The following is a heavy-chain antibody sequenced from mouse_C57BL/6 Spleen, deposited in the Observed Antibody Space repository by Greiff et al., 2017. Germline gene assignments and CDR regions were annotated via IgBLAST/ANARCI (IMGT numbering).Heavy chain of an antibody. CDR1: GYTFTSYW. CDR3: ARMYDYYFDY. CDR2: IYPSDSET. J-gene: IGHJ2*01. D-gene: IGHD2-10*02. V-gene: IGHV1-61*01. Sequence: QVQLQQPGAELVRPGSSVKLSCKASGYTFTSYWMDWVKQRPGQGLEWIGNIYPSDSETHYNQKFKDKATLKVDKSSRTAYMQLSSLTSEDSAVYYCARMYDYYFDYWGQGPTLTVSS.